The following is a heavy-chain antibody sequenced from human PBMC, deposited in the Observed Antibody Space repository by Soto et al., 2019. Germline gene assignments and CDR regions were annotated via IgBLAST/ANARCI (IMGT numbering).Heavy chain of an antibody. Sequence: QVQLVQSGAEVKKPGASVKVSCKASGYTFSTYGISWVRQAPGQGLEWMGWISAYNGNTNYAQKLQGRVTMTTDTSTSTAYMELRSLRSDDTAVYYCAGQYGAPPLHWFDPWGQGTLVTVSS. CDR1: GYTFSTYG. D-gene: IGHD4-17*01. J-gene: IGHJ5*02. CDR2: ISAYNGNT. V-gene: IGHV1-18*01. CDR3: AGQYGAPPLHWFDP.